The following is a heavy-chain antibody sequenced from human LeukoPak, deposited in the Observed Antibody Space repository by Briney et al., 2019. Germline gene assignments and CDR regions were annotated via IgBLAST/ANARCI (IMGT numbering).Heavy chain of an antibody. CDR1: GFTFSSYA. CDR3: ARTTVTSNAFDI. CDR2: ISYDGSNK. V-gene: IGHV3-30-3*01. D-gene: IGHD4-17*01. Sequence: GRSLRLSCAASGFTFSSYAMHWVRQAPGKGLEWVAVISYDGSNKYYADSVKGRFTISRDNSKNTLYLQMNSLRAEDTAVYYCARTTVTSNAFDIWGQGTMVTVSS. J-gene: IGHJ3*02.